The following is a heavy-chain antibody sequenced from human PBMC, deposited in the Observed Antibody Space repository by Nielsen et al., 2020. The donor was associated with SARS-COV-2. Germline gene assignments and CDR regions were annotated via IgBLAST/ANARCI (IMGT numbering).Heavy chain of an antibody. CDR3: ARVEYQLPLDAFDP. V-gene: IGHV3-21*01. J-gene: IGHJ5*02. CDR2: ISSSYI. CDR1: GFTFSSYS. D-gene: IGHD2-2*01. Sequence: GESLKISCAASGFTFSSYSMNWGRQAPGKGLEWVSSISSSYIYYADSVKGRFTISRDNAKNSLYLQMNSLRAEDTAVYYCARVEYQLPLDAFDPWGQGTLVTVSS.